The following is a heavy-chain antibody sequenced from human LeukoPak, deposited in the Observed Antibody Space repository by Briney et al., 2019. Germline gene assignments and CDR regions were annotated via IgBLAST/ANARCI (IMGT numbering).Heavy chain of an antibody. CDR1: GGSISTYY. J-gene: IGHJ4*02. D-gene: IGHD3-22*01. V-gene: IGHV4-59*08. CDR3: ARHGDSRYYDSSGYALDY. CDR2: IYYSGST. Sequence: SETLSLTCTVSGGSISTYYWSWIRQPPGKGLEWIGYIYYSGSTNYNPSLKSRVTISVDTSKNQFSLKLSSVTAADTAVYYCARHGDSRYYDSSGYALDYWGQGTLVTVSS.